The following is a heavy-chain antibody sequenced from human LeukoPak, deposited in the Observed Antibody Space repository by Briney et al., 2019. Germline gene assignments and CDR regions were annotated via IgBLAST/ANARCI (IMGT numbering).Heavy chain of an antibody. CDR3: TQNLVAAAGDH. V-gene: IGHV3-7*01. CDR1: GFTFSNYW. D-gene: IGHD6-13*01. CDR2: IKPDGSVG. Sequence: PGGSLRLSCAASGFTFSNYWMTWVRQAPGKGLEWVANIKPDGSVGYYVDSVRGRFIISRDNAGNSLYLQMNSLRVEDTAVYYCTQNLVAAAGDHWGQGTLLIVS. J-gene: IGHJ4*02.